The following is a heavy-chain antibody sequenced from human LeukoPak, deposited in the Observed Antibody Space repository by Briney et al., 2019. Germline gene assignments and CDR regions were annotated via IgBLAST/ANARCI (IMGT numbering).Heavy chain of an antibody. Sequence: SETLSLTCTVSSGSISSSSYYWGWIRQPPGKGLEWIGSIYYSGSTYYNPSLKSRVTISVDTSKNRFSLKLSSVTAADTAVYYCARDLNTSYYYYGMDVWGQGTTVTVSS. J-gene: IGHJ6*02. CDR3: ARDLNTSYYYYGMDV. CDR2: IYYSGST. V-gene: IGHV4-39*07. CDR1: SGSISSSSYY. D-gene: IGHD2-2*01.